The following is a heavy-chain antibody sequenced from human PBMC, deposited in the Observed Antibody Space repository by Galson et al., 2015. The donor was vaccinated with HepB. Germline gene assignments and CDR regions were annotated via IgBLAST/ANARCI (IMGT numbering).Heavy chain of an antibody. D-gene: IGHD2-8*01. J-gene: IGHJ3*02. CDR1: GCSISGYY. V-gene: IGHV4-59*08. CDR2: LYNSGST. CDR3: SRGGNGIAFDI. Sequence: SAPLSLTCTVSGCSISGYYWSWIRQPPGKGLEWIGYLYNSGSTTYSPSLKSRVTISLDMSRNQFSLKLTYVTAADTAVYYCSRGGNGIAFDIWGQGTMVTVSS.